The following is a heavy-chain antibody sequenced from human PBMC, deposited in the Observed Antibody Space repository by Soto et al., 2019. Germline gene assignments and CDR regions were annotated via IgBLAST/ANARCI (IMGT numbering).Heavy chain of an antibody. CDR2: ISYDGSNK. CDR3: ARERLRILDY. V-gene: IGHV3-30-3*01. Sequence: GGSLRLSCAAAGFTFSSYAMHWVRQAPGKGLVWVAVISYDGSNKYYADSVKGRFTISRDNSKNTLYLQMNSLRAEDTAVYYGARERLRILDYWGQGTLVTVSS. J-gene: IGHJ4*02. CDR1: GFTFSSYA. D-gene: IGHD5-12*01.